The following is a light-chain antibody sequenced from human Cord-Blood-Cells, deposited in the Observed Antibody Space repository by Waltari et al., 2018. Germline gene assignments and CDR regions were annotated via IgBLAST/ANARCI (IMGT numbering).Light chain of an antibody. Sequence: QSALTQPASGSGSPGQSITIPCTGTSRDGGGYNFFSWYQQHPGKAPKLMIYDVSNRPSGVSNRFSGSKSGNTASLTISGLQAEDEADYYCSSYTSSSTWVFGGGTKLTVL. CDR1: SRDGGGYNF. CDR2: DVS. J-gene: IGLJ3*02. CDR3: SSYTSSSTWV. V-gene: IGLV2-14*03.